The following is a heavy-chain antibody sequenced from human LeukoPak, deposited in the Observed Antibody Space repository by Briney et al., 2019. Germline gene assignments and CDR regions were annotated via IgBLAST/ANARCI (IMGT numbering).Heavy chain of an antibody. CDR2: IYYSGTT. Sequence: PSETLSLTCTVSGASISSGVSYWSWIRQHPGKGLEWIGYIYYSGTTYYNPSLKSRVTISVDTSKNQFSLKLSSVTAADTAVYYCARGDYDYVWDYWGQGTLVTVSS. J-gene: IGHJ4*02. CDR1: GASISSGVSY. CDR3: ARGDYDYVWDY. D-gene: IGHD3-16*01. V-gene: IGHV4-31*03.